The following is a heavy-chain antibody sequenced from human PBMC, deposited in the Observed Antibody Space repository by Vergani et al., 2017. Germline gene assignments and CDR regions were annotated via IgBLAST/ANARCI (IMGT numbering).Heavy chain of an antibody. D-gene: IGHD2-15*01. J-gene: IGHJ3*02. CDR3: AKGVVPGAFDI. CDR1: GFTFSSYA. Sequence: EVQLLESGGGLVQPGGSLRLSCAASGFTFSSYAMSWVRQAPGKGLEWVSVIYSGGSSTYYADSVKRRFTISRDNSKNTLYLQMNSLRAEDTAVYYCAKGVVPGAFDIWGQGTMVTVSS. V-gene: IGHV3-23*03. CDR2: IYSGGSST.